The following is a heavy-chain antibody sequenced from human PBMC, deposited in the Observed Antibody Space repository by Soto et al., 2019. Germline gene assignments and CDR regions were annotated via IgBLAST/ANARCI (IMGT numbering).Heavy chain of an antibody. CDR1: GDSVSSNSAA. Sequence: PSETLSLTCAISGDSVSSNSAAWNWIRQSPSRGLEWLGRTYYRSKWYNDYAVSVKSRITINPDTSKNQFSLQLNSVTPEDTAVYYCVSSVLSLYSESRNPRRYYFDYWSQGTLVTVSS. CDR2: TYYRSKWYN. D-gene: IGHD1-26*01. CDR3: VSSVLSLYSESRNPRRYYFDY. J-gene: IGHJ4*02. V-gene: IGHV6-1*01.